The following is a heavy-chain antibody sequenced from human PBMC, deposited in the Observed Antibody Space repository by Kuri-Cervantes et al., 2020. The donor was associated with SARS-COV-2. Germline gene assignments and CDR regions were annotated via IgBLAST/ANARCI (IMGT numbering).Heavy chain of an antibody. Sequence: GGSLRLSCTVSGGSISTYYWSWIRQPPGKGLVWVSRLTNDGSDAIFADSVKGRFTISRDNAKNMLYLYMNSLRADDTAVYYCARDSMTTRDFDYWGQGTLVTVSS. D-gene: IGHD4-11*01. V-gene: IGHV3-74*01. CDR3: ARDSMTTRDFDY. CDR1: GGSISTYY. J-gene: IGHJ4*02. CDR2: LTNDGSDA.